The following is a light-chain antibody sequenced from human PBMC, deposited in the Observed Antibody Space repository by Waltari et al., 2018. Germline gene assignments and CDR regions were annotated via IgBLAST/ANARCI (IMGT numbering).Light chain of an antibody. V-gene: IGKV1-12*01. CDR1: QGISSR. J-gene: IGKJ4*01. Sequence: DIQMTQSPSSVSASVGDRVTLTCRASQGISSRLAWYQQKPGKAPKLLIYDASSLHSGVPLRFSGSGSGTDFTLTIRSLQPEDFAAYYCQQLNVYPLTFGGGSKVEIK. CDR2: DAS. CDR3: QQLNVYPLT.